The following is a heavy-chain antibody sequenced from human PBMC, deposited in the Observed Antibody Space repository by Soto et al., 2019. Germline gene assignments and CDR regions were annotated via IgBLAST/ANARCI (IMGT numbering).Heavy chain of an antibody. J-gene: IGHJ5*02. CDR3: AREGFGSGTGRFDP. D-gene: IGHD3-10*01. CDR2: IYYIGST. CDR1: GGSMGSDGYY. V-gene: IGHV4-31*03. Sequence: PSETLSLTCTVSGGSMGSDGYYWSWIRQYPGKGLEYIGYIYYIGSTYYNPSLKGRVTTSIDTSKNQFSLKLTSVTAADTAVYYCAREGFGSGTGRFDPWGQGTLVTVSS.